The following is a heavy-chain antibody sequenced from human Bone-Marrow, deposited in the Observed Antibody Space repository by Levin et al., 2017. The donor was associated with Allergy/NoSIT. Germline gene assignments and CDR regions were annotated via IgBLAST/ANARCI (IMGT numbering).Heavy chain of an antibody. V-gene: IGHV3-30*03. J-gene: IGHJ6*02. CDR2: ISYDGSEK. CDR1: GFNFEVYG. Sequence: GESLKISCAASGFNFEVYGIHWVRQAPGKGLEWVSIISYDGSEKYFEDSVKGRFTISRDNATNTASLQMNGRRNEDTALYYCVRNSAGTLGCSMDVWGQGTMVTVSS. CDR3: VRNSAGTLGCSMDV. D-gene: IGHD3-10*01.